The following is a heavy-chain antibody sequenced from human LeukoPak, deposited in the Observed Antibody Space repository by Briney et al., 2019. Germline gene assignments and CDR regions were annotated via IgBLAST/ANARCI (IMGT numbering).Heavy chain of an antibody. CDR1: GFAFTSFT. D-gene: IGHD6-19*01. CDR2: ISGTGGNT. V-gene: IGHV3-23*01. J-gene: IGHJ4*02. Sequence: GGSLRLSCAASGFAFTSFTMNWVRQTPGKGLEWVSSISGTGGNTYYADSVKGRFTISRDNSRNTLYLQMNSLRAVDTAVYYCAKDHGVAVTGMYYWGQGTLVTVSS. CDR3: AKDHGVAVTGMYY.